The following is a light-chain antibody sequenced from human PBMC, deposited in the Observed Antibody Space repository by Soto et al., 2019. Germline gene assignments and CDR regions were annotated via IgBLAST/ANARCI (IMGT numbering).Light chain of an antibody. Sequence: QSALTQPRSVSGSPGQSVTISCTGTTSDVGDYHDVSWYQQHPSKAPKLIIFDVSKRPSGVPDRFAGSKSGNPASLTIAGLHAWDEAYYYCCSYAATYTLVFGSGTKVTVL. CDR3: CSYAATYTLV. J-gene: IGLJ1*01. CDR1: TSDVGDYHD. V-gene: IGLV2-11*01. CDR2: DVS.